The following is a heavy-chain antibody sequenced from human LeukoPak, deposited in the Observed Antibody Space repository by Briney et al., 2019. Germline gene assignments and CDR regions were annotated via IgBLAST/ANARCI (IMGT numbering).Heavy chain of an antibody. J-gene: IGHJ6*03. CDR1: GYTFTGYY. V-gene: IGHV1-46*01. CDR3: AREATGDYYYYMDV. CDR2: INPSGGST. Sequence: ASVKVSCKASGYTFTGYYMHWVRQAPGQGLEWTGVINPSGGSTNYAQKFQGRVTMTRDMSTSTVYMELSRLRSEDTAVYYCAREATGDYYYYMDVWGKGTTVTVSS.